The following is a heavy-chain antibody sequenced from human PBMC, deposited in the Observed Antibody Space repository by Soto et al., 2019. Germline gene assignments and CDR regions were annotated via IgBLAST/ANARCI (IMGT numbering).Heavy chain of an antibody. J-gene: IGHJ3*02. CDR3: ARQEHDYGFHDAFDI. D-gene: IGHD4-17*01. CDR1: GGSVSSYY. V-gene: IGHV4-59*08. Sequence: SETLSLTCTVSGGSVSSYYWSWIRRPPGRGLEWIGSILYRGSTDYNPSLKSRVTISVDTSKNQFSLKLSSVTAADTAVYYCARQEHDYGFHDAFDIWGQGTMVTVSS. CDR2: ILYRGST.